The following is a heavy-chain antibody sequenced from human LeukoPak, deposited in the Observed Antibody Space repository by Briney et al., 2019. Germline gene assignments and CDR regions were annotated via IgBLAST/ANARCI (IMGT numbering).Heavy chain of an antibody. J-gene: IGHJ4*02. CDR3: ASNLEMATTPPDY. V-gene: IGHV3-23*01. CDR1: GFTFSSYA. Sequence: PGGSLRLSCAASGFTFSSYAMSWVRQAPGKGLEWVSAISGSGGSTYYADSVKGRFTISRDNSKNTLYLQMNSLRAEDTAVYYRASNLEMATTPPDYWGQGTLVTVSS. D-gene: IGHD5-24*01. CDR2: ISGSGGST.